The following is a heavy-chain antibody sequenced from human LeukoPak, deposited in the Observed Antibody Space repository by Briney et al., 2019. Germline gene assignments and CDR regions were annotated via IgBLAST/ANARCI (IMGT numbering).Heavy chain of an antibody. D-gene: IGHD2-15*01. V-gene: IGHV1-46*01. J-gene: IGHJ3*02. CDR1: GYTFTNYY. CDR2: INPGGDNT. Sequence: ASVKVSCKASGYTFTNYYIHWVRQAPGQGLEWMGLINPGGDNTNYAQNFQGRVTMTRDTSASTAYMELRSLRSDDTAVYYCARAGESDRGYCSGGSCYSFWGAFDIWGQGTMVTVSS. CDR3: ARAGESDRGYCSGGSCYSFWGAFDI.